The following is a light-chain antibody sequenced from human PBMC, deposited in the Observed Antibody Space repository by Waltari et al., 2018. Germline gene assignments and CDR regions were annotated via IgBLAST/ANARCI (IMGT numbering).Light chain of an antibody. CDR3: QTWDLITVT. CDR1: KLGNKY. Sequence: YEVTQPPSVSVSPGQTASHFCSGEKLGNKYTSWYQQKTGQSPLLVMHQNNVRPSGIPERFSGSSSGNTATLTISGTQAMDEAVYFCQTWDLITVTFGGGTKLTVL. CDR2: QNN. V-gene: IGLV3-1*01. J-gene: IGLJ2*01.